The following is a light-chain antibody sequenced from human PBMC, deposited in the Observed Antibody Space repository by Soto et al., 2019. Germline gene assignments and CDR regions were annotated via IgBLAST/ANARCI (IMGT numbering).Light chain of an antibody. V-gene: IGKV3-11*01. CDR2: DAS. Sequence: PGDRATLSCRASQSVSSYLAWYQQKPGQAPRLLIYDASNRATGIPARFSGSGSGTDFTLTISSLEPEDFAVYYCQQRSSWPLITFGYGTRLEIK. CDR3: QQRSSWPLIT. J-gene: IGKJ5*01. CDR1: QSVSSY.